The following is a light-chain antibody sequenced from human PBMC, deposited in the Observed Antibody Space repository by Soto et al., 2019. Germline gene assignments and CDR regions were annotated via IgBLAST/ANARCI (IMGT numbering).Light chain of an antibody. CDR2: KSS. V-gene: IGKV1-5*03. Sequence: DIQMTQSPSTLSASVGDRVTITCRASQSISSWLAWYQQKPGKAPKLLIYKSSSLESGVPSRFSGSGSGTEFNRTISSLQPDDFSTYDCQQYTSYQRTFGQGTKVEIK. CDR3: QQYTSYQRT. CDR1: QSISSW. J-gene: IGKJ1*01.